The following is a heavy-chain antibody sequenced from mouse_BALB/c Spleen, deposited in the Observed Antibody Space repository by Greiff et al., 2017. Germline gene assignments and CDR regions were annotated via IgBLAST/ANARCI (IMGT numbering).Heavy chain of an antibody. CDR3: ARGLQSYWYFDV. CDR1: GYTFTDYA. Sequence: LQESGAELVRPGVSVKISCKGSGYTFTDYAMHWVKQSHAKSLEWIGVISTYYGDASYNQKFKGKATMTVDKSSSTAYMELARLTSEDSAIYYCARGLQSYWYFDVWGAGTTVTVSS. J-gene: IGHJ1*01. V-gene: IGHV1S137*01. D-gene: IGHD2-2*01. CDR2: ISTYYGDA.